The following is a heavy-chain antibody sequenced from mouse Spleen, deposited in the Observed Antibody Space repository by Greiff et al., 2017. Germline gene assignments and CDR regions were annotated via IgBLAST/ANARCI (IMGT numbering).Heavy chain of an antibody. J-gene: IGHJ4*01. CDR2: IYPGSGNT. V-gene: IGHV1-76*01. CDR3: ARDGNYGGGYAMDY. CDR1: GYTFTDYY. D-gene: IGHD2-1*01. Sequence: QVQLKESGAELVRPGASVKLSCKASGYTFTDYYINWVKQRPGQGLEWIARIYPGSGNTYYNEKFKGKATLTAEKSSSTAYMQLSSLTSEDSAVYFCARDGNYGGGYAMDYWGQGTSVTVS.